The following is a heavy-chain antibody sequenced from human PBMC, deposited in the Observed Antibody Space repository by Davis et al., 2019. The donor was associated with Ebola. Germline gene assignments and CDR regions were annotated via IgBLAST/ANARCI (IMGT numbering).Heavy chain of an antibody. CDR1: GFTFSTYS. CDR3: ASGYYGMDV. V-gene: IGHV3-33*05. J-gene: IGHJ6*02. CDR2: ISYDGSIE. Sequence: GESLKISCAASGFTFSTYSMNWVRQAPGRGLEWVAYISYDGSIEYDSDSVKGRFTISRDNAKNSLYLQMNSLRAEDTAVYYCASGYYGMDVWGQGTTVTVSS.